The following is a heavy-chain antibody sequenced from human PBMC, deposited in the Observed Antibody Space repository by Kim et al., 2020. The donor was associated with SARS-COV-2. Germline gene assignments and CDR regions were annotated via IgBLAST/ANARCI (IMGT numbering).Heavy chain of an antibody. V-gene: IGHV4-30-2*05. D-gene: IGHD6-25*01. CDR3: ARLQRSNWFDP. Sequence: DYNPSLQSRVTISIDTSKNQFSLKLSSVTAADTAIYYCARLQRSNWFDPWGQGTLVTVSS. J-gene: IGHJ5*02.